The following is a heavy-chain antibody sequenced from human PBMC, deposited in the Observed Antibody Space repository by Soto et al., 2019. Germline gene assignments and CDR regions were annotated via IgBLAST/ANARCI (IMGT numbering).Heavy chain of an antibody. J-gene: IGHJ4*02. V-gene: IGHV3-48*02. Sequence: VQLVESGGALVQPGGSLRLSCAASGFDFRRFSMNWVRQAPGKGLEWIAYISGSSMTIYYADFVKGRFTISRDNGKNSLYLQMNSLRDEDTAVYFCARDPDTPLERVFDYWGQGTLVTVSS. CDR1: GFDFRRFS. D-gene: IGHD1-1*01. CDR3: ARDPDTPLERVFDY. CDR2: ISGSSMTI.